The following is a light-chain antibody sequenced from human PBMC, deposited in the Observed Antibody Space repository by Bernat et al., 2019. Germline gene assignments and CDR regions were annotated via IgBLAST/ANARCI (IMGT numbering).Light chain of an antibody. CDR3: QQLDRFPIT. Sequence: DVQLTQSPSFLSASVGDRVDITCRASQVSGTYLAWYQKKPGKAPKLLIYGASTLQTGVPSRFSSGSGTEFTLTIASLQPEDGATYFCQQLDRFPITFGQGTQLEIK. CDR1: QVSGTY. CDR2: GAS. J-gene: IGKJ5*01. V-gene: IGKV1-9*01.